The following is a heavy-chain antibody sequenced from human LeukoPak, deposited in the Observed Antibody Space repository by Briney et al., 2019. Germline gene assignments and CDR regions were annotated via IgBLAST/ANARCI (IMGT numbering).Heavy chain of an antibody. CDR2: ISSSGSTI. Sequence: PGGSLRLSCAASGFTFSDYYMSWIRQAPGKGLEWVSYISSSGSTIYYADSVKGRFTISRDNAKNSLYLQMNSLRAEDTAVYYCAREELVVVAAIDYWGQGTLVTVSS. D-gene: IGHD2-15*01. V-gene: IGHV3-11*01. J-gene: IGHJ4*02. CDR3: AREELVVVAAIDY. CDR1: GFTFSDYY.